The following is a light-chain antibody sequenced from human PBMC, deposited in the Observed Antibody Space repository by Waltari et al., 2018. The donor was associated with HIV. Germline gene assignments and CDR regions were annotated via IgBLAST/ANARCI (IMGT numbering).Light chain of an antibody. J-gene: IGKJ1*01. CDR3: QQYYITPQT. Sequence: DIVMTQSPDSLAVSLGERANINCKSSQSVSYTSNNKNYLAWYQQKPGQPPKLLIYWASTRESGVPDRFSGSGSGTDFTLTISSLQAEDVAVYYCQQYYITPQTFGQGTKVEIK. CDR1: QSVSYTSNNKNY. CDR2: WAS. V-gene: IGKV4-1*01.